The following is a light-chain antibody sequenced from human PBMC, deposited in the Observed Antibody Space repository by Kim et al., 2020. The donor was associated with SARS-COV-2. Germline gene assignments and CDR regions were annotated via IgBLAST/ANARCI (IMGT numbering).Light chain of an antibody. CDR3: RQDYNFPWS. CDR1: QGIRND. CDR2: AAS. Sequence: ADVGDRDTITCRASQGIRNDLGWYQQKPGKAPKFLIYAASTLQSGVPSRFSGSGSGTDFTLTISSLQPEDFATYYCRQDYNFPWSFGQGTKVDIK. J-gene: IGKJ1*01. V-gene: IGKV1-6*01.